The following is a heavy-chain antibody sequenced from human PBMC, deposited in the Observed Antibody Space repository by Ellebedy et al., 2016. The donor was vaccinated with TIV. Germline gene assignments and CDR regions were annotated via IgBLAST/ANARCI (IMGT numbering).Heavy chain of an antibody. CDR3: SRDLYCGEGDALDI. J-gene: IGHJ3*02. V-gene: IGHV3-30-3*01. D-gene: IGHD3-10*01. CDR1: GSTFSSHA. Sequence: GESLKISCAASGSTFSSHAMVWVRQAPGMGLEWVASVTDDGNLKFYPDTVKGRFTVSRDNSNNTLYLQMSSLTTEDSAVYYCSRDLYCGEGDALDIWGQGTMVIVSS. CDR2: VTDDGNLK.